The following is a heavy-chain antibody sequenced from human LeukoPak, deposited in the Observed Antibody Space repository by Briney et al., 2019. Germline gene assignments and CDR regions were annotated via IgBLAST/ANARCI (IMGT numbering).Heavy chain of an antibody. V-gene: IGHV3-53*04. CDR1: GLAVSSNY. D-gene: IGHD3-10*01. Sequence: GGSLRLSCAAPGLAVSSNYMSWVRQATGKGLEWVSVIYSGGSPYYEDSVKGRFTTSRHNSKNTLYLKMNSLRAEDTAVYYCARERITMVRGVQRDAFDIWGQGTMVTVSS. CDR3: ARERITMVRGVQRDAFDI. CDR2: IYSGGSP. J-gene: IGHJ3*02.